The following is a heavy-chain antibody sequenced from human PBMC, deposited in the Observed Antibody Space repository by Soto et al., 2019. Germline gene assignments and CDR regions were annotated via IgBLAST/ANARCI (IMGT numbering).Heavy chain of an antibody. CDR1: GGSISSSSYY. V-gene: IGHV4-39*01. J-gene: IGHJ6*03. CDR3: ARPSSFYYYYMDV. CDR2: IYYSGST. Sequence: SETLSLTCTVSGGSISSSSYYWGWIRQPPGKGLEWIGSIYYSGSTYYNPSLKSRVTVSVDTSKNQFSLKLSSVTAADTAVYYCARPSSFYYYYMDVWGKGTTVTVSS. D-gene: IGHD2-2*01.